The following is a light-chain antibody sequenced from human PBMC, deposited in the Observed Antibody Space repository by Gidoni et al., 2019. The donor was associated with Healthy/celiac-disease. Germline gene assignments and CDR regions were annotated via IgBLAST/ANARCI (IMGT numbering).Light chain of an antibody. Sequence: QSAMTQPASVSGSPGQSITISCTGTSSDVGDYNYVSCYQQHPGKAPKLMSYDVSNRPSGVSNRFSGSKSGNTASLTISGLQAEDEADYYCSSYTSSSTHVVFGGGTKLTVL. CDR1: SSDVGDYNY. CDR3: SSYTSSSTHVV. CDR2: DVS. J-gene: IGLJ2*01. V-gene: IGLV2-14*03.